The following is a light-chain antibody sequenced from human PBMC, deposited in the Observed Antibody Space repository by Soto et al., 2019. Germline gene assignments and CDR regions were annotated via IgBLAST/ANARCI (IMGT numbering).Light chain of an antibody. CDR1: SGHSSYA. CDR3: QAWDTGIWV. V-gene: IGLV4-69*01. Sequence: QAVLTQSPSASSSLGASVKLTCTLSSGHSSYAIAWHQLRPEKGPRYLIKLNTDGSHTKGDGIPDRFSGSSSGAERYLTISSLQSEDEADYYCQAWDTGIWVFGGGTKLTVL. J-gene: IGLJ3*02. CDR2: LNTDGSH.